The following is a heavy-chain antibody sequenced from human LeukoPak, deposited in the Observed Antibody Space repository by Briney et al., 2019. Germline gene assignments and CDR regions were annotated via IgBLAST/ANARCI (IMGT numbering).Heavy chain of an antibody. CDR3: ARYCSGGSCPDRRVDL. Sequence: GASVKVSCKASGYTFTSYGISWVRQAPGQGLEWMGWISAYNGNTNYAQKLQGRVTMTTDTSTSTAYMELRSPRSDDTAVYYCARYCSGGSCPDRRVDLWGRGTLVTVSS. CDR1: GYTFTSYG. CDR2: ISAYNGNT. V-gene: IGHV1-18*01. D-gene: IGHD2-15*01. J-gene: IGHJ2*01.